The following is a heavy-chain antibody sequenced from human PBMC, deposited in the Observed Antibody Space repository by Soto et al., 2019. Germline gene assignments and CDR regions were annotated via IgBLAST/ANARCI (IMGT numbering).Heavy chain of an antibody. J-gene: IGHJ6*01. CDR3: ARQLPRYYYCYGMDV. V-gene: IGHV5-51*01. D-gene: IGHD1-26*01. CDR2: IYPGDSDT. CDR1: GYSFTSYW. Sequence: PGESLKISCKGSGYSFTSYWIGWVRQMPGKGLEWMGIIYPGDSDTRYSPSFQGQVTISADKSISTAYLQWSSLKASDTAMYYCARQLPRYYYCYGMDVWGQGTTVTVSS.